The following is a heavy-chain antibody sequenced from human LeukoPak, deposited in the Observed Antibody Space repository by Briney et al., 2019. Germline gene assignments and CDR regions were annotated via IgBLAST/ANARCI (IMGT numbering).Heavy chain of an antibody. V-gene: IGHV3-21*01. CDR3: ARDSGNYLDAFDI. J-gene: IGHJ3*02. CDR1: GFTFSSYS. D-gene: IGHD1-7*01. CDR2: ISSSSSYI. Sequence: PGGSLRLSCITSGFTFSSYSMSWVRQAPGKGLEWVSSISSSSSYIYYADSVKGRFTISRDNAKNSLYLQMNSLRAEDTAVHYCARDSGNYLDAFDIWGQGTMVTVSS.